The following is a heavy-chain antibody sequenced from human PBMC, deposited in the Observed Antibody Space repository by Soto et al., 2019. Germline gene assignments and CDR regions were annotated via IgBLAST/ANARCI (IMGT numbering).Heavy chain of an antibody. V-gene: IGHV3-30*18. Sequence: GGSLRLSCAASGFTFSSYGMHWVRQAPGKGLEWVAVISYDGSNKYYADSVKGRFTISRDNSKNTLYLQMNSLRAEDTAVYYCAKDMRGIAEAGHYYYYGMDVWGQGTTVTVSS. CDR3: AKDMRGIAEAGHYYYYGMDV. D-gene: IGHD6-19*01. CDR2: ISYDGSNK. J-gene: IGHJ6*02. CDR1: GFTFSSYG.